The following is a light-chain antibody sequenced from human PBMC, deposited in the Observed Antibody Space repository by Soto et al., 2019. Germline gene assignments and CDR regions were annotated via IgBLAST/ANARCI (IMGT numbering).Light chain of an antibody. CDR3: QVWDSGSDPYV. J-gene: IGLJ1*01. V-gene: IGLV3-21*02. Sequence: SSELTQPPSVSVAPGQTARITCGGSDIGTKTVHWYQQKPGQAPVLVVYDVSDRPSGIPERFSGSNSGNTATLTISRVEAGDEADYYCQVWDSGSDPYVFGTGTKVTVL. CDR2: DVS. CDR1: DIGTKT.